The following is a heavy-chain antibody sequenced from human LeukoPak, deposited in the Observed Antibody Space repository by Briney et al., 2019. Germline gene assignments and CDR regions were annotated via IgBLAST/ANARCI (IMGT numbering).Heavy chain of an antibody. Sequence: PGGSLRLSCAASGFTFSTYNMNWVRQAPGKGLEWVSYISSSSTTIYYADSVKGRFTISRDNAKNSVYLQMNSLRAEDTAVYYCAKVRENRIDYYDSSLDYWGQGTLVTVSS. J-gene: IGHJ4*02. CDR2: ISSSSTTI. V-gene: IGHV3-48*01. CDR3: AKVRENRIDYYDSSLDY. CDR1: GFTFSTYN. D-gene: IGHD3-22*01.